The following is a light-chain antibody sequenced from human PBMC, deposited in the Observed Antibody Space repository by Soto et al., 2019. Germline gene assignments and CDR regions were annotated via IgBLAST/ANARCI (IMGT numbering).Light chain of an antibody. CDR2: AAS. CDR3: QQSYSTPIT. V-gene: IGKV1-39*01. CDR1: QSISSY. Sequence: DIQMTQSPSFLSASVGDRVTITCRASQSISSYLNWYQQKPGKAPKLLIYAASSLHSGVPSRFSGSGSGTDFTLTISRLQPEDFATYYCQQSYSTPITFGQGTRLEIK. J-gene: IGKJ5*01.